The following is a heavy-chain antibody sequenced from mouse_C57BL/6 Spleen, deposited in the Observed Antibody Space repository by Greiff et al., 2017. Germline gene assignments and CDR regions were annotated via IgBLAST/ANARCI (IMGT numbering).Heavy chain of an antibody. D-gene: IGHD1-1*01. V-gene: IGHV1-18*01. CDR2: INPNNGGT. J-gene: IGHJ1*03. CDR3: ARGEFYYYGSSYWYFDV. CDR1: GYTFTDYN. Sequence: VQLQQSGPELVKPGASVKIPCKASGYTFTDYNMDWVKQSHGKSLEWIGDINPNNGGTIYNQKFKGKATLTVDTSSSTAYMELRSLTSEDTAVYYCARGEFYYYGSSYWYFDVCGTGTTVTVSS.